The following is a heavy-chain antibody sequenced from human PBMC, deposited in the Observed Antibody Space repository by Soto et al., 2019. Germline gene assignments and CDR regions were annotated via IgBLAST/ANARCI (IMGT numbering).Heavy chain of an antibody. Sequence: QVQLVQSGAEVKKPGSSVKVSCKASGGTFSSYAISWVRQAPGQGLEWMXGIIPIFGTANYAQKFQGRVTITADESTSTAYXXXSXLRSEDTAXYXXXXXXXXXHXFPLYGMDVWGQGTTVTVSS. CDR1: GGTFSSYA. CDR3: XXXXXXXHXFPLYGMDV. V-gene: IGHV1-69*01. CDR2: IIPIFGTA. D-gene: IGHD2-21*01. J-gene: IGHJ6*02.